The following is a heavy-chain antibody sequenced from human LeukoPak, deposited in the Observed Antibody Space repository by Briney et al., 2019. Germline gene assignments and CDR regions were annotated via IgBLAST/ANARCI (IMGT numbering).Heavy chain of an antibody. CDR2: ISSSSSTI. Sequence: GGSLILSRAASGFTFSSYSMNWVRQAPGKGLEWLSSISSSSSTIYYADSVKGRVTISRDNAKKSLYLQMISLRDEDTAVYYCARGRYGSNSADFDYWGQGTLVTVSS. D-gene: IGHD4-23*01. CDR3: ARGRYGSNSADFDY. CDR1: GFTFSSYS. J-gene: IGHJ4*02. V-gene: IGHV3-48*02.